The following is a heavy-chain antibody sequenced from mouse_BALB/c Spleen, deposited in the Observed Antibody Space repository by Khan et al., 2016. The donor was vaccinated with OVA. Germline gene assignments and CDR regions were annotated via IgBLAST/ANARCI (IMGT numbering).Heavy chain of an antibody. V-gene: IGHV3-2*02. CDR1: GYSITSGYA. D-gene: IGHD1-1*01. CDR2: ISYSGGT. J-gene: IGHJ2*01. CDR3: ARRNYYGDYFDY. Sequence: EVQLVESGPGLVKPSQSLSLTCTVTGYSITSGYAWNWIRQFPGNKLEWMGYISYSGGTSSNPSLKSRISIPRNTSKNQFFLQLNSVTTEDTADYYCARRNYYGDYFDYWGQGTTLTVSS.